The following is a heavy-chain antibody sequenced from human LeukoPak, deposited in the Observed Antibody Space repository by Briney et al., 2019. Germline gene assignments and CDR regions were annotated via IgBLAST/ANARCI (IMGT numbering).Heavy chain of an antibody. CDR3: ARLVWFGDLLHVFDY. V-gene: IGHV4-39*01. CDR2: IYYSGNT. Sequence: SETLSLTCTVSGGSISSSGYYWGWIRQPPGKGLEWIGMIYYSGNTDYNLSLQSRVSMSVDASKNQFSLKLTSVAAADTAIYYCARLVWFGDLLHVFDYWGQGLLVTVSS. J-gene: IGHJ4*02. D-gene: IGHD3-10*01. CDR1: GGSISSSGYY.